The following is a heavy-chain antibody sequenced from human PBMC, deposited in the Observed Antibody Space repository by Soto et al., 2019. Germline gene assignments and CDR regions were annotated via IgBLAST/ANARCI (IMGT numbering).Heavy chain of an antibody. CDR3: ARAGYYCSVFYYYYMDV. CDR2: IYYSGST. D-gene: IGHD3-10*01. Sequence: SETLSLTCPVSGGSISSYYWSWIRQPPGKGLEWIGYIYYSGSTNYNPSLKSRVTISVDTSKNQFSLKLSSVTAADTAVYYCARAGYYCSVFYYYYMDVWGKGTTVTVSS. J-gene: IGHJ6*03. CDR1: GGSISSYY. V-gene: IGHV4-59*01.